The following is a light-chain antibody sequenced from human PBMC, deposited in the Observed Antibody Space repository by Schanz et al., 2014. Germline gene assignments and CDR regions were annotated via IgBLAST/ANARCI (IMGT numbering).Light chain of an antibody. J-gene: IGKJ2*01. Sequence: EIVLTQSPGTLSLSPGERATLSCRASQSVSTSYLAWYQQKPGQAPRLLIYGASSRATGIPDRFRGSGSGTDFTLTISKLEPEDFAVYYCQQYGSSLMYTFGQGTKVEIK. V-gene: IGKV3-20*01. CDR3: QQYGSSLMYT. CDR2: GAS. CDR1: QSVSTSY.